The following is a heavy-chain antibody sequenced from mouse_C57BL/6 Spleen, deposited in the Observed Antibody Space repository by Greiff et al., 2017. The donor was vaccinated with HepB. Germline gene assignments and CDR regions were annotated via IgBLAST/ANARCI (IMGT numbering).Heavy chain of an antibody. J-gene: IGHJ1*03. CDR1: GYTFTSYW. V-gene: IGHV1-72*01. Sequence: KQSCKASGYTFTSYWMHWVKQRPGRGLEWIGRIDPNSGGTKYNEKFKSKATLTVDKPSSTAYMQLSSLTSEDSAVYYCARAYDYDEGYFDVWGTGTTVTVSS. CDR3: ARAYDYDEGYFDV. CDR2: IDPNSGGT. D-gene: IGHD2-4*01.